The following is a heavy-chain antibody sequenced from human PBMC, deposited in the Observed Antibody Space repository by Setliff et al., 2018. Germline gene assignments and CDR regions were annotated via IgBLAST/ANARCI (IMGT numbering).Heavy chain of an antibody. Sequence: RLSCAASGFTFSNYRMNWVRQAPGKGPEWVANINQRGSERNYVDSVKGRFTISRDNAKNSLYLQMSSLRADDTAVYYCATDQNRAFEDWGQGVLVTVSS. J-gene: IGHJ4*02. CDR2: INQRGSER. CDR3: ATDQNRAFED. CDR1: GFTFSNYR. V-gene: IGHV3-7*03.